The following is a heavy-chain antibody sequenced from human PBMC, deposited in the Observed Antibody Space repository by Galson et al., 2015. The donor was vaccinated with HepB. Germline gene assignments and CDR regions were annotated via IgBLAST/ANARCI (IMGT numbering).Heavy chain of an antibody. V-gene: IGHV3-7*03. CDR1: GFTFSSYW. CDR3: ARRISLVRGIITKPDYYYGMDV. J-gene: IGHJ6*02. D-gene: IGHD3-10*01. CDR2: INQDGSSK. Sequence: SLRLSCAASGFTFSSYWMNWVRQAPGKGLEWVAHINQDGSSKYYVASVKGRFTISRDNAKDSVYLQLDSLRAEDTAVYYCARRISLVRGIITKPDYYYGMDVWGQGTTVTVAS.